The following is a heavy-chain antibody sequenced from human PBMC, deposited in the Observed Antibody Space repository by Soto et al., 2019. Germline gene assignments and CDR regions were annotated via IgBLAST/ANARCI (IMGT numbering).Heavy chain of an antibody. CDR3: AKATGFLVSFDY. Sequence: EVQLLESGGGLVQPGGSLRLSCAASGFTFSSYAMSWVRQAPGKGLEWVSAISGSGGSTYYADSVKGRFTISRDNSKNSLYLQMNSLRAEDTAVYYCAKATGFLVSFDYWGQGTLVTVSS. J-gene: IGHJ4*02. V-gene: IGHV3-23*01. CDR2: ISGSGGST. CDR1: GFTFSSYA. D-gene: IGHD3-3*01.